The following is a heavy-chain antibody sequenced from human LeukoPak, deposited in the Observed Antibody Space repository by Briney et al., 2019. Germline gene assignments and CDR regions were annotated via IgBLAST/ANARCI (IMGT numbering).Heavy chain of an antibody. V-gene: IGHV4-34*01. Sequence: TSSETLSLTCAVYGGSFSGYYWSWIRQPPGKGLEWIGEINHSGSTNYNPSLKSRVTISVDTSKSQFSLKLSSVTAADTAVYYCARATIVGVVHDRYYYYGMDVWGQGTTVTVSS. D-gene: IGHD3-3*01. J-gene: IGHJ6*02. CDR3: ARATIVGVVHDRYYYYGMDV. CDR1: GGSFSGYY. CDR2: INHSGST.